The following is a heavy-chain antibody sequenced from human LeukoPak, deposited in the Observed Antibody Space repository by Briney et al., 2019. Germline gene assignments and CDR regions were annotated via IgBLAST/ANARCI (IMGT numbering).Heavy chain of an antibody. Sequence: GGSLRLSCAASGFTFSSYEMNWVRQAPGKGLEWVSYISSSGSTIYYADSVKGRFTNSRDNAKNSLYLQMNSLRAEDTAVYYCARDSQSSSSWYSFPYYYYYGMEVWGQGTTVTVSS. CDR1: GFTFSSYE. D-gene: IGHD6-13*01. V-gene: IGHV3-48*03. CDR3: ARDSQSSSSWYSFPYYYYYGMEV. J-gene: IGHJ6*02. CDR2: ISSSGSTI.